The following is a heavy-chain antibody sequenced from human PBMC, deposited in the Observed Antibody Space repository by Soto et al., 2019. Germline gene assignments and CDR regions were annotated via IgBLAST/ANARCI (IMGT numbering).Heavy chain of an antibody. CDR2: INPNSGDT. CDR1: GYTFTSYG. CDR3: ARGKDTTGTTSDWFDP. J-gene: IGHJ5*02. V-gene: IGHV1-18*01. D-gene: IGHD1-1*01. Sequence: ASVKVSCKASGYTFTSYGISWVRQAPGQGLEWMGWINPNSGDTNYAQKLQGRVTMTRDTSTSTAYMELSRLRSDDTAVYYCARGKDTTGTTSDWFDPWGQGTLVTVSS.